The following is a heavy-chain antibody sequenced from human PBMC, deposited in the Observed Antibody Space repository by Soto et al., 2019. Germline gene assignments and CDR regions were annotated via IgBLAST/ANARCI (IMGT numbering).Heavy chain of an antibody. V-gene: IGHV1-46*01. CDR1: GYTFTSYY. CDR3: ESIASSSNGMDV. J-gene: IGHJ6*02. Sequence: ASVKVSCKASGYTFTSYYMHWVRQAPGQGLEWMGIINPSGGSTSYAQKFQGRVTMTRDTSTSTVYMELSSLRSEDTAVYYCESIASSSNGMDVWGQGTTVTVSS. D-gene: IGHD6-6*01. CDR2: INPSGGST.